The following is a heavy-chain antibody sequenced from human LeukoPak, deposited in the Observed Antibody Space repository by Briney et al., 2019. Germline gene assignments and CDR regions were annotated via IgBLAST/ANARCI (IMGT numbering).Heavy chain of an antibody. V-gene: IGHV4-59*08. CDR3: ARQGGVATTFDY. CDR1: GGSITGYY. J-gene: IGHJ4*02. Sequence: SETLSLTCTVSGGSITGYYWNWIRQPPGKGLEWIGYIYYSGSTNYNPSLKSRVTISVDTSENQFSLKLNSVTAADAAVYYCARQGGVATTFDYWGQGTLVTVSS. D-gene: IGHD5-12*01. CDR2: IYYSGST.